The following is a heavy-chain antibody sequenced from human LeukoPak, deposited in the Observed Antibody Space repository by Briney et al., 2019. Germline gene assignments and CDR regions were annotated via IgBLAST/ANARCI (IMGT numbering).Heavy chain of an antibody. Sequence: PGGSLRLSCAASGFSFSSYSMNWVRQAPGQGLEWVSSISSSSSYIYYADSVKGRFTISRDNAKNSLYLQMNSLRAEDTAVYYCARDGGSGTTLGYWGQGTLVTVSS. CDR1: GFSFSSYS. J-gene: IGHJ4*02. D-gene: IGHD1-7*01. CDR3: ARDGGSGTTLGY. CDR2: ISSSSSYI. V-gene: IGHV3-21*01.